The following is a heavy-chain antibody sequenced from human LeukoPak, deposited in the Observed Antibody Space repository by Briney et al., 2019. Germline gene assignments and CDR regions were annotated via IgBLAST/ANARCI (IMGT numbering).Heavy chain of an antibody. CDR3: ARYDAEIFGVVISQHDAFDI. J-gene: IGHJ3*02. CDR2: IYYSGST. CDR1: GGSISSSSYY. V-gene: IGHV4-39*07. D-gene: IGHD3-3*01. Sequence: SETLSLTCTVSGGSISSSSYYWGWIRQPPGKGLEWIGSIYYSGSTYYNPSLKSRVTISVDTSKNQFSLKLSSVTAADTAVYYCARYDAEIFGVVISQHDAFDIWGQGTMVTVSS.